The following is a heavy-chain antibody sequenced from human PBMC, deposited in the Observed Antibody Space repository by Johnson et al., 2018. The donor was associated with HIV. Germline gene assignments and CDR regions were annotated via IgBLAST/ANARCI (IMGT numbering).Heavy chain of an antibody. Sequence: VQLVESGGGVVQPGRSLKLSCAVSGFTFSSYAMHWVRQAPGKGLEWVAVISYDGSNKYYADSVKGRFTISIDNSKNTLYLEMNSLRVEDTVLYYCAREETYYYDSSGYYSGAFDIWGQGTMVTVSS. V-gene: IGHV3-30*04. CDR2: ISYDGSNK. J-gene: IGHJ3*02. CDR1: GFTFSSYA. CDR3: AREETYYYDSSGYYSGAFDI. D-gene: IGHD3-22*01.